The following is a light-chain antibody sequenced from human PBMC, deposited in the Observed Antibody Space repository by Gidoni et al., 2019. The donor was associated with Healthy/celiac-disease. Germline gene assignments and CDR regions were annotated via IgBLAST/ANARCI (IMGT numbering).Light chain of an antibody. CDR2: YDS. J-gene: IGLJ3*02. CDR1: NIGSKS. V-gene: IGLV3-21*04. CDR3: QVWDSSSDHPL. Sequence: SYVLTQPPSVSVAPGKTARITCGGNNIGSKSGHWYQQKPGQAPVLVIYYDSDRPSGIPERFSGSNSGNTATLTISRVEAGDEADYYCQVWDSSSDHPLFGGGTKLTVL.